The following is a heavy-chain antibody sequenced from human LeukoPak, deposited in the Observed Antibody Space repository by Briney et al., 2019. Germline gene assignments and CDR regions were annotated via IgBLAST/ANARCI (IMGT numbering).Heavy chain of an antibody. CDR3: ARDRHYYYYGMDV. CDR2: ISSSSSYI. J-gene: IGHJ6*02. Sequence: GGSLRLSCAASGFTFSSYSMNWARQAPGKGLEWVSSISSSSSYIYYADSVKGRFTISRDNAKNSLYLQMNSLRAEDTAVYYCARDRHYYYYGMDVWGQGTTVTVSS. CDR1: GFTFSSYS. V-gene: IGHV3-21*01.